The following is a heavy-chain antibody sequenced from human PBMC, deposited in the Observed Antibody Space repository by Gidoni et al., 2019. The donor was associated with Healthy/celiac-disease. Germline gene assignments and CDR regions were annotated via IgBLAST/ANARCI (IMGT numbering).Heavy chain of an antibody. Sequence: QVQLQQWGAGLLKPSETLSLTCAVYGGSFSGYYWSWSRQPPGKGLEWIGEINHSGSTNYNPSLKSRVTISVDTSKNQFSLKLSSVTAADTAVYYCARTYYYDSSGYYPPHFDYWGQGTLVTVSS. V-gene: IGHV4-34*01. D-gene: IGHD3-22*01. CDR1: GGSFSGYY. CDR3: ARTYYYDSSGYYPPHFDY. J-gene: IGHJ4*02. CDR2: INHSGST.